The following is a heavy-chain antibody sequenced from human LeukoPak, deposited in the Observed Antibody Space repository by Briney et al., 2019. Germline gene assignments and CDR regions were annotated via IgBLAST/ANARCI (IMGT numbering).Heavy chain of an antibody. Sequence: SETLSLTCTVSGGSISSGSYYWSWIRQPAGKGLEWIGRIYTSGSTNYNPSLKSRVTISVDTSKNQFSLKLSSVTAADTAVYYCARVRVYRNDDFDIWGQGTIVTVSS. J-gene: IGHJ3*02. V-gene: IGHV4-61*02. CDR3: ARVRVYRNDDFDI. CDR2: IYTSGST. CDR1: GGSISSGSYY. D-gene: IGHD6-13*01.